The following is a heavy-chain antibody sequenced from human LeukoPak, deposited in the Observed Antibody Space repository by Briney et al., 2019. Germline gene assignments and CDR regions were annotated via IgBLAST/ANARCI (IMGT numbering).Heavy chain of an antibody. J-gene: IGHJ4*02. Sequence: ASVKVSCKASGYTFTSYDINWVRQATGQGLEWMGWMNPNSGNTGYAQKFQGRVTMTRDTSISTAYMELSSLRSEDTAVYYCARGYYYDSSGYYMNWGQGTLVTVSS. CDR1: GYTFTSYD. V-gene: IGHV1-8*01. CDR3: ARGYYYDSSGYYMN. D-gene: IGHD3-22*01. CDR2: MNPNSGNT.